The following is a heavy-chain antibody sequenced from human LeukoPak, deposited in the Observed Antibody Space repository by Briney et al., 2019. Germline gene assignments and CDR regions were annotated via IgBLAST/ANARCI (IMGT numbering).Heavy chain of an antibody. CDR3: ARGPNSNWSGLDF. CDR2: ISPTGSTT. Sequence: GGSLRLSCAASGFTFSSYSMNWARQLPGKGLVWVSRISPTGSTTSYADSVKGRFTVSRDNAKNTLYLQVNNLRAEDTAVYYCARGPNSNWSGLDFWGQGTLLTVSS. V-gene: IGHV3-74*01. J-gene: IGHJ4*02. CDR1: GFTFSSYS. D-gene: IGHD6-6*01.